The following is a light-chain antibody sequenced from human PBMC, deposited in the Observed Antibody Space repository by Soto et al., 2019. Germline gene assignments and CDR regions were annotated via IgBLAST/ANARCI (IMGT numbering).Light chain of an antibody. CDR3: QKYGSSPYT. Sequence: EIVLTQSPGTLSLSPGERATLSCRASQSVSSSYLAWYQQKPGQAPRLLIYGASSRATGIPDRFSGSGSGTDSTLTISRLEPEDFAVYYCQKYGSSPYTFGQGTTLEIK. V-gene: IGKV3-20*01. CDR2: GAS. CDR1: QSVSSSY. J-gene: IGKJ2*01.